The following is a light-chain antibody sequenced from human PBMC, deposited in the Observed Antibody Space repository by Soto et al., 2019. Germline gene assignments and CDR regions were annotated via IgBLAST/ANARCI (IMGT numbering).Light chain of an antibody. J-gene: IGLJ1*01. CDR3: SSYTTSSTRV. CDR2: GFT. Sequence: QSALPQPASVSGSPGQSIAISCTGSSSDVGIYNYVSWYQQHPGKVPKLIMYGFTNRPSGVSNRFSGSKSGNTASLTISGLQAEDEADYYCSSYTTSSTRVFGTGTKVTVL. V-gene: IGLV2-14*01. CDR1: SSDVGIYNY.